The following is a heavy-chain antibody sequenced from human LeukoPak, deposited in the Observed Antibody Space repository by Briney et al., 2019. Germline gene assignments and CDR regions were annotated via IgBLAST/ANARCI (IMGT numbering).Heavy chain of an antibody. CDR3: ARLHGLRRLSGSYRRRYWFDP. Sequence: SETLSLTCAVYGGSFSGYYWSWIRQPPGKGLEGIGEINHSGSTNYNPSLTSRVTISVDTSKNQFSLKLSSVTAADTAVYYCARLHGLRRLSGSYRRRYWFDPWGQGTLVTVSS. CDR2: INHSGST. CDR1: GGSFSGYY. V-gene: IGHV4-34*01. D-gene: IGHD1-26*01. J-gene: IGHJ5*02.